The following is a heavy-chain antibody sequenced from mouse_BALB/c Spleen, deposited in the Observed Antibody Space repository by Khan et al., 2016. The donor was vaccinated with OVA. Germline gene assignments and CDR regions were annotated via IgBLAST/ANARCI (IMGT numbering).Heavy chain of an antibody. Sequence: QVQLQQPGAELVRPGASVKLSCKASGYTFTSYWMNWVKQRPGQGLEWIGMIDPSDSKTHYNQMFKDKATLTVVKSSSTAYMHLTSLTSEDSAVYCCGRGWYGTSFAYWGQGTLVTVSA. D-gene: IGHD2-10*02. CDR2: IDPSDSKT. V-gene: IGHV1-61*01. CDR1: GYTFTSYW. J-gene: IGHJ3*01. CDR3: GRGWYGTSFAY.